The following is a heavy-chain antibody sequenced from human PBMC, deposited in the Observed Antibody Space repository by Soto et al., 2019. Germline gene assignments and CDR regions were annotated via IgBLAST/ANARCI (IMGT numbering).Heavy chain of an antibody. CDR1: GYRFTAYY. CDR2: INPSSGVA. J-gene: IGHJ4*02. D-gene: IGHD2-21*02. CDR3: ARSPPLRECPGGDCSHFDY. V-gene: IGHV1-46*01. Sequence: QVQLVQSGAGVQKPGASVKVSCEASGYRFTAYYMHWVRQAPGQGLEWMAIINPSSGVANYAQRFQGRFTMTRDTSTSTVDMELSRLRSEDTAVYYCARSPPLRECPGGDCSHFDYWGQGTLVTVS.